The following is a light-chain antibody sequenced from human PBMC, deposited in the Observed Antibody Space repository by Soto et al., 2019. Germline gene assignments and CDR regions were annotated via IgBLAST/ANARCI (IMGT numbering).Light chain of an antibody. CDR2: GAS. CDR3: QLYGTSPLT. Sequence: DNVLTQSPGTLSLSPGDRATLSCRASQSVSSSYFAWYQQKPGQAPRLLIYGASSRATGIPDRFSGSGSGTDFTLTISRLEPEDFAVYYCQLYGTSPLTFGGGTKVEIK. V-gene: IGKV3-20*01. J-gene: IGKJ4*01. CDR1: QSVSSSY.